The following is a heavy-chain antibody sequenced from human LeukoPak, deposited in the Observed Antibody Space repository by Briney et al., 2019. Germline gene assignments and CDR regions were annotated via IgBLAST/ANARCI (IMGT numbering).Heavy chain of an antibody. J-gene: IGHJ5*02. V-gene: IGHV4-34*01. CDR1: GGSFSGYY. D-gene: IGHD2-15*01. CDR3: ARGSTRRVAATRGGNWFDP. Sequence: SETLSLTCAVYGGSFSGYYWSWIRQPPGKGLEWIGEINHSGSTNYNPSLKSRVTISVDTSKNQFSLKLSSVTAADTAVYYCARGSTRRVAATRGGNWFDPWGQGTLVTVSS. CDR2: INHSGST.